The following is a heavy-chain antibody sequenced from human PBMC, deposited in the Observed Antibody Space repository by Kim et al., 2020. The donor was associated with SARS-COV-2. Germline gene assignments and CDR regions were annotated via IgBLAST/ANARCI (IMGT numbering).Heavy chain of an antibody. CDR3: VKGGGCVGGVCYMGGDY. J-gene: IGHJ4*02. D-gene: IGHD2-8*02. CDR2: SSIGGST. CDR1: GFTFSNSG. V-gene: IGHV3-23*01. Sequence: GGSLRRSCAASGFTFSNSGMTWVRQAPGKGLEWVSVSSIGGSTNYADSVKGRFAISRDNSKNILFLQMNSLRVEDTAVYYCVKGGGCVGGVCYMGGDYWGQGTLVTVSS.